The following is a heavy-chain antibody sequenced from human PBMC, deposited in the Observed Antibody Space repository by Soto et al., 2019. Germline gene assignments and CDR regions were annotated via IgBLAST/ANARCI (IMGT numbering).Heavy chain of an antibody. CDR3: ARDRGIAAAGDAFDI. V-gene: IGHV4-59*01. CDR1: GGSISSYY. J-gene: IGHJ3*02. CDR2: IYYSGST. D-gene: IGHD6-13*01. Sequence: SETLSLTCTVSGGSISSYYWSWIRQPPGKGLEWIGYIYYSGSTNYNPSLKSRVTISVDTSKNQFSLKLSSVTAADTAVYYCARDRGIAAAGDAFDIWGQGTMVTVSS.